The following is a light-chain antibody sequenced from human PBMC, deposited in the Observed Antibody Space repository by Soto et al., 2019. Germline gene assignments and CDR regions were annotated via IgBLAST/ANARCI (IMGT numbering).Light chain of an antibody. CDR3: QQYGSSRFT. CDR1: QSISSSY. V-gene: IGKV3-20*01. Sequence: DIVLPQSPGPLSLSPGARATLSCRASQSISSSYLAWYQQKPGQAPRLLVYGASSRATGIPDRFSGSGSGTDFTLTISRLEPEDFGVYYCQQYGSSRFTFGPGTKVDIK. J-gene: IGKJ3*01. CDR2: GAS.